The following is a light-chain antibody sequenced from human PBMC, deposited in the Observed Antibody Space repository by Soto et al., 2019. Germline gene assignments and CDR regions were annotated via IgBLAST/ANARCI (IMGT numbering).Light chain of an antibody. CDR3: HQDGSSPFVT. V-gene: IGKV3-20*01. J-gene: IGKJ4*01. Sequence: EIVLTQSPGTLSLSPGERATLSCRASQSVSSSYLAWYQQKPGQAPRLLIYGASSRATGIPDRFSGSGSGTDFTLTISRLEPEDFAVYYCHQDGSSPFVTFGGGTKVEIK. CDR2: GAS. CDR1: QSVSSSY.